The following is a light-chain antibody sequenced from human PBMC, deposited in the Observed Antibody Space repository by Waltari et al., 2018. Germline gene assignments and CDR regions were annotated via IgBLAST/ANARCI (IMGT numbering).Light chain of an antibody. V-gene: IGKV1-39*01. CDR2: AAS. CDR1: QSISSY. Sequence: DIQMTQSPSTLSASVGDRVTITCRASQSISSYLNWYQQKPGKAPKLLIYAASSLQSGGPSRFSGSGAGTEFTLTISSLQPEDFATYYCQQSYSTPLFTFGPGTKVDIK. CDR3: QQSYSTPLFT. J-gene: IGKJ3*01.